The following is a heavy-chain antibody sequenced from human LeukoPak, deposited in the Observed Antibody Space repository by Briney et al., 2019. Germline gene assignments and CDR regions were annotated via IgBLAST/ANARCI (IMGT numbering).Heavy chain of an antibody. Sequence: ASVKVSCKASGGTFSSYAISWVRQAPGQGLEWMGGIIPIFGTANYAQKLQGRVTMTTDTSTSTAYMELRSLRSDDTAVYYCARASRSWYNYWGQGTLVTVSS. CDR2: IIPIFGTA. J-gene: IGHJ4*02. V-gene: IGHV1-69*05. CDR3: ARASRSWYNY. CDR1: GGTFSSYA. D-gene: IGHD6-13*01.